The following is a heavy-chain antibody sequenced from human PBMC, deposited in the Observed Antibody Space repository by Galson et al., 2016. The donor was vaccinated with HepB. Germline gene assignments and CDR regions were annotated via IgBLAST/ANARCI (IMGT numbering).Heavy chain of an antibody. Sequence: SETLSLTCAVSRGSINSTNWWSWVRQSPEKGLEWIGEIYHTGSTNYNPSLKSRVIISVDTSKNEFSLRLTSVTAADTAVYYCARGDIVATLDRQYNHYYYYGMDVWGQGTTVTVSS. J-gene: IGHJ6*02. CDR1: RGSINSTNW. CDR3: ARGDIVATLDRQYNHYYYYGMDV. D-gene: IGHD5-12*01. CDR2: IYHTGST. V-gene: IGHV4-4*02.